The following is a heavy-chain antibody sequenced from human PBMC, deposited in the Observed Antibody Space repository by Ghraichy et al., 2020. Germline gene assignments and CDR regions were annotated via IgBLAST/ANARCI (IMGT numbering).Heavy chain of an antibody. D-gene: IGHD1-1*01. CDR3: AKVGGYRGNDQNDAFYI. J-gene: IGHJ3*02. Sequence: GGSLRLSCAASGFTFDDYAMSWVRQAPGKGLEWVSGINCTGGTTAYADSVKGRFTISRDNAKSSLYLQMNSLRAEDTALYHCAKVGGYRGNDQNDAFYIWGQETMFIVSS. CDR2: INCTGGTT. CDR1: GFTFDDYA. V-gene: IGHV3-20*01.